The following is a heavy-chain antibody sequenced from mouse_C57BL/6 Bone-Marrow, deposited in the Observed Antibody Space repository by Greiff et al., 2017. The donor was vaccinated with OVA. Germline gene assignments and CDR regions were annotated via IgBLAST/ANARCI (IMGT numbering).Heavy chain of an antibody. CDR2: ITHSGET. CDR1: RFPITRGYS. CDR3: ADDRSDYFDSSYSGY. D-gene: IGHD1-1*01. V-gene: IGHV12-3*01. J-gene: IGHJ2*01. Sequence: LLLESGPGLVKPSQSLFLPCSITRFPITRGYSWIWIRQSPGKPLEWMGYITHSGETFYNPSLQSPISITRETSKNQFFLQLNSVTTEDTAMYYCADDRSDYFDSSYSGYCGHVSTPTVSS.